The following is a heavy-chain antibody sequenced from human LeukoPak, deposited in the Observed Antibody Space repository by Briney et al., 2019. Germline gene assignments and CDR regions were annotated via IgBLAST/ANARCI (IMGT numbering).Heavy chain of an antibody. CDR3: ARDPGEGEWGAFDI. D-gene: IGHD3-16*01. Sequence: KPGGSLRLSCAASGFTFSDYYMSWIRQAPGKGLEWVSYISSSGSTIYYADSVKGRFTISRDNARNSLFLQMNSLRAEDTAVYYCARDPGEGEWGAFDIWGQGTMVTVSS. CDR2: ISSSGSTI. J-gene: IGHJ3*02. V-gene: IGHV3-11*04. CDR1: GFTFSDYY.